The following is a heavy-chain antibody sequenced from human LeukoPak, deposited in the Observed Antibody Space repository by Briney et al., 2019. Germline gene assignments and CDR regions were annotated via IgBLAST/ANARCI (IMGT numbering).Heavy chain of an antibody. Sequence: ASVKVSCKASGYTFTGYYMHWVRQTPGQGLEWMGWISAYNGNTNYAQKLQGRVTMTTDTSTSTAYMELRSLRSDDTAVYYCARGIFDWLLLDYWGQGTLVTVSS. CDR2: ISAYNGNT. V-gene: IGHV1-18*04. CDR3: ARGIFDWLLLDY. CDR1: GYTFTGYY. D-gene: IGHD3-9*01. J-gene: IGHJ4*02.